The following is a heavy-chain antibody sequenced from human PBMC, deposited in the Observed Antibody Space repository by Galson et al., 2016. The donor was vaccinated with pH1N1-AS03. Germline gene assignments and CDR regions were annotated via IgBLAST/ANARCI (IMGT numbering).Heavy chain of an antibody. V-gene: IGHV4-34*01. CDR2: ISHSGIT. J-gene: IGHJ4*02. CDR1: GGSLTDYQ. Sequence: ETLSLTCTVSGGSLTDYQWSWIRQSPGKGLEWIGEISHSGITDYNPSLKSRVSISVDTSKVQFSLNLSSMTAADAAVYYCARGNPFLGSSWYEDSWGQGTLVIVSS. D-gene: IGHD6-13*01. CDR3: ARGNPFLGSSWYEDS.